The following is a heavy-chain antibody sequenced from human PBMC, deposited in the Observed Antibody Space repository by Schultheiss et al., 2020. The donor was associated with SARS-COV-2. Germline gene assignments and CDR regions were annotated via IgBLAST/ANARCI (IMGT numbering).Heavy chain of an antibody. CDR1: GYTFTSYD. CDR2: MNPNSGNT. CDR3: AKDSSIVVADLDWFDP. Sequence: ASVKVSCKASGYTFTSYDINWVRQATGQGLEWMGWMNPNSGNTGYAQKFQGRVTMTRNTSISTAYMELSSLRSEDTAVYYCAKDSSIVVADLDWFDPWGQGTLVTVSS. D-gene: IGHD3-22*01. V-gene: IGHV1-8*01. J-gene: IGHJ5*02.